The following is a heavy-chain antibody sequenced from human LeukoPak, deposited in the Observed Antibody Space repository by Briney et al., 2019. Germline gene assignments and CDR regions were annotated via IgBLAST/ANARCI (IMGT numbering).Heavy chain of an antibody. CDR2: INPSGGST. Sequence: ASVKVSCKASGYTFTSYYMHWVRQAPGQGLEWMGIINPSGGSTSYAQKFQGRVTMTRDTSTSTVYMELSSLRSEDTAVYYCARDFFVDTAMVGGAFDIWGQGTMVTVSS. CDR1: GYTFTSYY. J-gene: IGHJ3*02. D-gene: IGHD5-18*01. CDR3: ARDFFVDTAMVGGAFDI. V-gene: IGHV1-46*01.